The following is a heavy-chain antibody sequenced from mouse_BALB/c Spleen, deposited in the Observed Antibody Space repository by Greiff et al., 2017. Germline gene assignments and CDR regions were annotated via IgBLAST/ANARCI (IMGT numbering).Heavy chain of an antibody. CDR2: ISSGGST. J-gene: IGHJ4*01. D-gene: IGHD2-4*01. CDR1: GFTFSSYA. Sequence: EVMLVESGGGLVKPGGSLKLSCAASGFTFSSYAMSWVRQTPEKRLEWVASISSGGSTYYPDSVKGRFTISRDNARNILYLQMSSLRSEDTAMYYCARGGDYDYDVGYAMDYWGQGTSVTVSS. V-gene: IGHV5-6-5*01. CDR3: ARGGDYDYDVGYAMDY.